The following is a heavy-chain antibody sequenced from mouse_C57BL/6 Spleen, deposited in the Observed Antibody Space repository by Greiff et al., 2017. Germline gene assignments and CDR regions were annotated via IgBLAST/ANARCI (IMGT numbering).Heavy chain of an antibody. J-gene: IGHJ2*01. D-gene: IGHD2-1*01. V-gene: IGHV1-82*01. Sequence: QVQLQQSGPELVKPGASVKISCKASGYAFSSSWLNWGKQRPGKGLEWIGRIYPGDGDTNYNGKFKGKATLTADKSSRTAYMQLSSLTSEDSAVYFCARWGGLLFDYWGQGTTLTVSS. CDR1: GYAFSSSW. CDR3: ARWGGLLFDY. CDR2: IYPGDGDT.